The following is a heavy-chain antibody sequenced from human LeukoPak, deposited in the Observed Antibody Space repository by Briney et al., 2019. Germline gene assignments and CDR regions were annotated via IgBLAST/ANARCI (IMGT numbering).Heavy chain of an antibody. CDR3: AKTGTPWYYFDY. V-gene: IGHV3-7*05. CDR1: GFTFSTFW. J-gene: IGHJ4*02. Sequence: GGSLRLSCAASGFTFSTFWMSWVRQAPGKGLEWVAHINKYGSEKYYVDSVKGRFTVSRDNAKNTLYLQMNSLRAEDTAVYYCAKTGTPWYYFDYWGQGTLVTVSS. D-gene: IGHD1-1*01. CDR2: INKYGSEK.